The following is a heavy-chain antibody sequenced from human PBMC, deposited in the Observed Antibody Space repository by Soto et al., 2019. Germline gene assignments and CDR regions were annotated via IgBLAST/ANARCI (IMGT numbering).Heavy chain of an antibody. CDR1: GFTFSSYA. Sequence: PGGSLRLSCAASGFTFSSYAMHWVRQAPGKGLEWVAVISYDGSNKYYADSVKGRFTISRDNSKNTLYLQMNSLRAEDTAVYYCARDGPYYYDSRYYFDYWGQGTLVTVSS. V-gene: IGHV3-30-3*01. CDR3: ARDGPYYYDSRYYFDY. D-gene: IGHD3-22*01. CDR2: ISYDGSNK. J-gene: IGHJ4*02.